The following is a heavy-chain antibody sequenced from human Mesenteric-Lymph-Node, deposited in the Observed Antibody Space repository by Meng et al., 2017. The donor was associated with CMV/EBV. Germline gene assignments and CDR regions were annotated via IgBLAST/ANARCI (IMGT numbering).Heavy chain of an antibody. CDR2: INPNSGDT. CDR3: ARAICTSAGCYHFDD. J-gene: IGHJ4*02. D-gene: IGHD2-15*01. CDR1: GYTFSGYY. V-gene: IGHV1-2*02. Sequence: SGYTFSGYYMQWVRQAPGQGLEWMGWINPNSGDTNYAEEFQGRVTMTRDTSVSTAYMELNRLRSDDTAVYYCARAICTSAGCYHFDDWGQGTPGHRLL.